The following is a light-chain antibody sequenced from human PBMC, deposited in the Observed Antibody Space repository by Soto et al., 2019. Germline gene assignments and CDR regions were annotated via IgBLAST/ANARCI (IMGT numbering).Light chain of an antibody. CDR3: QQYLSAPQT. Sequence: DIVMTQSPDSLAVSLGERATINCKCSQSVFSSSAMRDYLAWFQQKAGQAPKTLIYDTSTREPGVPGRFSGSGSGTEFTLNITNLQAEDVATYYCQQYLSAPQTFGQGTKVEIK. CDR1: QSVFSSSAMRDY. J-gene: IGKJ2*01. CDR2: DTS. V-gene: IGKV4-1*01.